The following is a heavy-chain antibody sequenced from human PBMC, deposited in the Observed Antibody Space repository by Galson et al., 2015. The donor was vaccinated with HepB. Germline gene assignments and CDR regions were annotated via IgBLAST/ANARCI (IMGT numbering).Heavy chain of an antibody. Sequence: PALVKPTQTLTLTCTFSGFSLSTSGMCVSWIRQPPGKAQEWLALIDWDDDKYYSTSLKTRLTISKDTSKNQVVLTMTNMDPVDTATYYCARISNPTYYFDYWGQGTLVTVSS. CDR3: ARISNPTYYFDY. D-gene: IGHD4-11*01. V-gene: IGHV2-70*01. CDR1: GFSLSTSGMC. J-gene: IGHJ4*02. CDR2: IDWDDDK.